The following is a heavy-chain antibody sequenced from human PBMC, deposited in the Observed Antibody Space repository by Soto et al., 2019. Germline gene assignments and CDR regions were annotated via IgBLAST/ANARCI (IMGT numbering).Heavy chain of an antibody. V-gene: IGHV3-23*01. D-gene: IGHD6-13*01. CDR3: ANRLLPGYSSSWYLAFDI. CDR2: ISGSGGST. Sequence: GGSLRLSCAASGSTFSSYAMSWVRQAPGKGLEWVSAISGSGGSTYYADSVKGRFTISRDNSKNTLYLQMNSLGAGDTAVYYCANRLLPGYSSSWYLAFDIWGQGTMVTVSS. CDR1: GSTFSSYA. J-gene: IGHJ3*02.